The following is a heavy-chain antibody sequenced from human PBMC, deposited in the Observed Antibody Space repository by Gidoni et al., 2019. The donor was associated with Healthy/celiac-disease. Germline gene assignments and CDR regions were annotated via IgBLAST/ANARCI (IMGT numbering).Heavy chain of an antibody. Sequence: EVQLVESGGGLVKPGGSLRLSCAASGFTFSSYSMNWVRQAPGKGLEWVSSISSSSSYIYYADSVKGRFTISRDNAKNSLYLQMNSLRAEDTAVYYCASELVGRSITAMVDYWGQGTLVTVSS. D-gene: IGHD5-18*01. V-gene: IGHV3-21*01. CDR2: ISSSSSYI. CDR1: GFTFSSYS. J-gene: IGHJ4*02. CDR3: ASELVGRSITAMVDY.